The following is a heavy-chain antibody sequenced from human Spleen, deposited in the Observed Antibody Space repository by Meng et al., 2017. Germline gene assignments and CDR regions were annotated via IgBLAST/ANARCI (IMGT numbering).Heavy chain of an antibody. CDR3: ASGTPGRSYCDY. CDR2: FVNYVDT. Sequence: QVQPVHSGPQGKNPGASGTVSCKASDYTFGSYGICWVRQAPGQGLEWMGWFVNYVDTYPAPKFQGRVTMTTDTHTNTAFMELRSLTSDDTAVYYCASGTPGRSYCDYWGQGTLVTVSS. CDR1: DYTFGSYG. V-gene: IGHV1-18*01. D-gene: IGHD2-15*01. J-gene: IGHJ4*02.